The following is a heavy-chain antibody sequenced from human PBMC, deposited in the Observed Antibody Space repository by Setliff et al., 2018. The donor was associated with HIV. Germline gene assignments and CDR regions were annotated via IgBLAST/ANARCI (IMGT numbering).Heavy chain of an antibody. J-gene: IGHJ6*04. CDR3: ARVDYYCSSTSCPAGPAHMDV. V-gene: IGHV4-59*01. Sequence: ASETLSLTCTVSGGSISSYYWSWIRQPPGKGLEWIGFIYDSGSANYNPSLKSRDTISVDTSKNQFSLKLSSVTAADTAVYYCARVDYYCSSTSCPAGPAHMDVWGKGTTVTVSS. CDR1: GGSISSYY. CDR2: IYDSGSA. D-gene: IGHD2-2*01.